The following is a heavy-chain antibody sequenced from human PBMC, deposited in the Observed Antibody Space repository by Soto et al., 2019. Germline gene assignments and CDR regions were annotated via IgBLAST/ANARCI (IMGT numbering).Heavy chain of an antibody. D-gene: IGHD7-27*01. CDR1: GGSFSGYY. V-gene: IGHV4-34*01. J-gene: IGHJ4*02. CDR2: INHSGST. Sequence: QVQLQQWGAGLLKPSETLSLTCAVYGGSFSGYYWNWIRQPPGKGLEWIGEINHSGSTNYHPSLKSRVTISVDTSKNQFSLKLSSVTAADTAVYYCARGWGRIFDYWCQGTLVTVSS. CDR3: ARGWGRIFDY.